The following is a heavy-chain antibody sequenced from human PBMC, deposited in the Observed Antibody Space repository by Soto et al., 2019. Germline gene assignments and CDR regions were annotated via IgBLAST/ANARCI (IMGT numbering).Heavy chain of an antibody. CDR3: ARGTGYCSGGSCLTGYFDY. J-gene: IGHJ4*02. V-gene: IGHV1-18*01. Sequence: QVQLVQSGAEVKKSGASVKVSCLSSGYTFTGYGITWVRQAPGQGLEWMGWISAYNGYTNYAQNLQGRVTMTTDTSTSTAYMVLRSLRSDDTAVYYCARGTGYCSGGSCLTGYFDYWGQGTLVTVSS. D-gene: IGHD2-15*01. CDR2: ISAYNGYT. CDR1: GYTFTGYG.